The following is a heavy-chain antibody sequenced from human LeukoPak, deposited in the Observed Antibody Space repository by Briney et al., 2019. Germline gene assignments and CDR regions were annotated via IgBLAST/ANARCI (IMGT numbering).Heavy chain of an antibody. CDR2: MWYDGSNK. Sequence: GGSLRLSCAASGFTFNSYGMHWVRQAPGKGLEWVAVMWYDGSNKYYADSVKGRFTISRDDSKNTLYLQMNSLRAEDTAIYYCARGFVDTAMVRAAGGYWGQGTLVTVSS. J-gene: IGHJ4*02. D-gene: IGHD5-18*01. CDR3: ARGFVDTAMVRAAGGY. V-gene: IGHV3-33*01. CDR1: GFTFNSYG.